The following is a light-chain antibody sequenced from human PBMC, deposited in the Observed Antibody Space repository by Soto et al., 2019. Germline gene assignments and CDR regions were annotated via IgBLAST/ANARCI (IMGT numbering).Light chain of an antibody. V-gene: IGLV2-23*03. CDR3: CSYGGSSTFDV. CDR2: EGS. J-gene: IGLJ1*01. CDR1: SSDVRNYHL. Sequence: QSALTQPASVSGSPGQSITISCTGSSSDVRNYHLVSWYQQYPGKAPKLIIYEGSKRPSGVSYRFSGSRSGNTASLTISGLQPEDEADHYCCSYGGSSTFDVYGTGTKVTVL.